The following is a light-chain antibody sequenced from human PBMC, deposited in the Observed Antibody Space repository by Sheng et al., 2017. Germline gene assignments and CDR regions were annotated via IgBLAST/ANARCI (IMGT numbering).Light chain of an antibody. V-gene: IGKV1-5*01. CDR1: RSPSGW. Sequence: DIQMTQSPSTLSASVGDRATITCRTSRSPSGWLAWYQQKAGKAPELLIYETSSLQSGVPSRFSGSGSGTEFTLTISSLQPDDFATYYCQQYSDYPWTFGQGTK. J-gene: IGKJ1*01. CDR3: QQYSDYPWT. CDR2: ETS.